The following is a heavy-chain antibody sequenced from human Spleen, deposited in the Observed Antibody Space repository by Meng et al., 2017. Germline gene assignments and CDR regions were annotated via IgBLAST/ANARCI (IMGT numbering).Heavy chain of an antibody. CDR3: AREHTVSRGYFDY. J-gene: IGHJ4*02. CDR1: GGSISSTDYY. Sequence: SETLSLTCTVSGGSISSTDYYWGWIRLPPGKGLEWIGNIYYSGSTYYNPSLKSRVAISVDTSKNQFSLKLSSVTAADTAVYYCAREHTVSRGYFDYWGQGTLVTVSS. D-gene: IGHD4-17*01. CDR2: IYYSGST. V-gene: IGHV4-39*07.